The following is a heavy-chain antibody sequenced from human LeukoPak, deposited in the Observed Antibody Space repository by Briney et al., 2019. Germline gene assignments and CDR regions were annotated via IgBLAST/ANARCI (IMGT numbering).Heavy chain of an antibody. CDR3: ALSKAVAGIGGSGFDY. CDR2: ISGSGGST. J-gene: IGHJ4*02. Sequence: GGSLRLTCAASGFTFSSYAMSWVRQAPGKGLEWVSAISGSGGSTYYADSVKGRFTISRDNSKNTLYLQMNSLRAEDAAVYYCALSKAVAGIGGSGFDYWGQGTLVTVSS. D-gene: IGHD6-19*01. V-gene: IGHV3-23*01. CDR1: GFTFSSYA.